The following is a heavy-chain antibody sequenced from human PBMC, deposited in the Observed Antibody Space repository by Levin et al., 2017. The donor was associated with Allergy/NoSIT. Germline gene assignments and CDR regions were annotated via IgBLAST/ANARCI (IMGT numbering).Heavy chain of an antibody. CDR2: INPSGGST. D-gene: IGHD3-10*01. Sequence: ASVKVSCKASGYTFTSYYMHWVRQAPGQGLEWMGIINPSGGSTSYAQKFQGRVTMTRDTSTSTVYMELSSLRSEDTAVYYCARAHGILLWFGELVGPGSFDYWGQGTLVTVSS. CDR1: GYTFTSYY. V-gene: IGHV1-46*01. CDR3: ARAHGILLWFGELVGPGSFDY. J-gene: IGHJ4*02.